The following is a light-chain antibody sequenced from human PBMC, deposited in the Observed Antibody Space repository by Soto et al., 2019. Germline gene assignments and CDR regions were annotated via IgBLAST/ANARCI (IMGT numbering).Light chain of an antibody. Sequence: DIQLTQSPSFLSASVGDRVTVTCRASQSISSWLAWYQQKPGKAPKLLIYDASSLESGVPSRFSGSGSGTDFILTISSLQPEDFATYYCQQSYSTPRDFGQGTRLEIK. CDR2: DAS. CDR1: QSISSW. CDR3: QQSYSTPRD. J-gene: IGKJ5*01. V-gene: IGKV1-39*01.